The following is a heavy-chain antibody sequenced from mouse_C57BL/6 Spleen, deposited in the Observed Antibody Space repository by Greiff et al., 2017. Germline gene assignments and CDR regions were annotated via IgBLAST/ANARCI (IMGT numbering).Heavy chain of an antibody. CDR1: GIDFSRYW. J-gene: IGHJ1*03. CDR3: ARENYYGSSYGYFDV. CDR2: INPDSSTI. V-gene: IGHV4-1*01. Sequence: EVKLMESGGGLVQPGGSLKLSCAASGIDFSRYWMSWVRRAPGKGLEWIGEINPDSSTINYAPSLKDKFIISRDNAKNTLYLQMSKVRSEDTALYYCARENYYGSSYGYFDVWGTGTTVTVSS. D-gene: IGHD1-1*01.